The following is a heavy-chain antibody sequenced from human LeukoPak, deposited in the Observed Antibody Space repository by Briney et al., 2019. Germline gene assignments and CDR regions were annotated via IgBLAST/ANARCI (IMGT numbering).Heavy chain of an antibody. D-gene: IGHD6-6*01. V-gene: IGHV4-4*09. CDR1: GDSISSYY. J-gene: IGHJ4*02. CDR2: IYTSGGT. Sequence: SETLSLTCTVSGDSISSYYWSWIRQPPGKGLDWIGDIYTSGGTNYIPSLKGRVTISIDTSKNQFSLKLSSVTAADSAVYYSARLTLLSTSPDRDSLDYWGQGALVTVSS. CDR3: ARLTLLSTSPDRDSLDY.